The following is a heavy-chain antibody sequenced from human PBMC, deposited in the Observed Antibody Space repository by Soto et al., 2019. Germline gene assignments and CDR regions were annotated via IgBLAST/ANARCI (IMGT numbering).Heavy chain of an antibody. V-gene: IGHV3-23*01. D-gene: IGHD3-16*01. J-gene: IGHJ4*02. Sequence: AISGSGGSTYYADSVKGRFTISRDNSKNTLYLQMNSLRTEDTALYYCAEDPLSLAPLFYWGQGTLVTVSS. CDR2: ISGSGGST. CDR3: AEDPLSLAPLFY.